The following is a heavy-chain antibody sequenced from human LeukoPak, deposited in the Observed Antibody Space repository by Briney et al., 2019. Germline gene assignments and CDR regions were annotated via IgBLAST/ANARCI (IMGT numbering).Heavy chain of an antibody. CDR3: ARVGNGRSWDY. CDR1: GFTFSAYD. Sequence: GGSLRLSCAASGFTFSAYDMTWVRQAPGKGLEWVSYISSSGSTIYYADSVKGRFTISRDNAKNSLYLQMNSLRDDDTAVYYCARVGNGRSWDYWGQGTLVSVSS. J-gene: IGHJ4*02. CDR2: ISSSGSTI. D-gene: IGHD2-15*01. V-gene: IGHV3-48*02.